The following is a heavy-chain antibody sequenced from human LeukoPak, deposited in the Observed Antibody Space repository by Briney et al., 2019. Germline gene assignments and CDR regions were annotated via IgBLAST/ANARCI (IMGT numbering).Heavy chain of an antibody. CDR1: GYSFTSYW. CDR2: IDPSDSYT. Sequence: GEFLKISCKGSGYSFTSYWISWVRQMPGKGLEWMGRIDPSDSYTNYSPSFQGHVTISADKSISTAYLQWSSLKASDTAMYYCARRPLYGSGSYYTPYFDYWGQGTLVTVSS. J-gene: IGHJ4*02. V-gene: IGHV5-10-1*01. D-gene: IGHD3-10*01. CDR3: ARRPLYGSGSYYTPYFDY.